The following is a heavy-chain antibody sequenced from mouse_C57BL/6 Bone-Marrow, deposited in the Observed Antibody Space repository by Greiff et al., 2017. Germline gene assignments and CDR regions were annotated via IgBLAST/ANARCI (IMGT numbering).Heavy chain of an antibody. Sequence: QVQLKQPGAELVKPGASVKMSCKASGYTFTSYWITWVKQRPGQGLEWIGDIYPTSGRTNYNEKFKSKAILTVDTSSNTAYMQLSSLTSEDSAVYYCAREDDGYYDYGGQGTTLTVAS. CDR2: IYPTSGRT. V-gene: IGHV1-55*01. D-gene: IGHD2-3*01. J-gene: IGHJ2*01. CDR3: AREDDGYYDY. CDR1: GYTFTSYW.